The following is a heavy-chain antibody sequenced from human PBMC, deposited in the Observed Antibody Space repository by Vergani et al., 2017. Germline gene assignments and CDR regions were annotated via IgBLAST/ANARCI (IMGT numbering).Heavy chain of an antibody. V-gene: IGHV1-8*01. CDR1: GYTFTSYD. CDR2: MNPNSGNT. CDR3: ARSYNWNYGGFDY. Sequence: QVQLVQSGAEVKKPGASVKVSCKASGYTFTSYDINWVRQATGQGLEWMGWMNPNSGNTGYAQKFQGRITMTRDTSMSTAYMELSSIRSDDTAVYYCARSYNWNYGGFDYWGQGTLVTVSS. D-gene: IGHD1-7*01. J-gene: IGHJ4*02.